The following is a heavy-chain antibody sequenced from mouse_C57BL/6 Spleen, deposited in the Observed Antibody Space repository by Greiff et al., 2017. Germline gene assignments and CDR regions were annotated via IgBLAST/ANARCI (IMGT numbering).Heavy chain of an antibody. V-gene: IGHV14-1*01. Sequence: EVQLQQSGAELVRPGASVKLSCTASGFNIKDYYMHWVKQRPEQGLAWIGRIDPEDGDTEYAPKFQGKATMTADTSSNTAYLQLSSLTSEDTAVYYCTRVVYDGYYAWFAYWGQGTLVTVSA. D-gene: IGHD2-3*01. CDR2: IDPEDGDT. CDR3: TRVVYDGYYAWFAY. CDR1: GFNIKDYY. J-gene: IGHJ3*01.